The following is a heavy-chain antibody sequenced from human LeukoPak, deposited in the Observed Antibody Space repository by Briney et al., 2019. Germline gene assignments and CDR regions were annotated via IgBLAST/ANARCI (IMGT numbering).Heavy chain of an antibody. CDR1: GGTFSSYA. CDR2: IIPIFGTA. D-gene: IGHD6-13*01. Sequence: GASVKVSCKASGGTFSSYAISWARQAPGQGLEWMGGIIPIFGTANYAQKFQGRVTITADESTSTAYMELSSLRSEDTAVYYCARDRMAVSSSLNAFDIWGQGTMVTVSS. J-gene: IGHJ3*02. CDR3: ARDRMAVSSSLNAFDI. V-gene: IGHV1-69*13.